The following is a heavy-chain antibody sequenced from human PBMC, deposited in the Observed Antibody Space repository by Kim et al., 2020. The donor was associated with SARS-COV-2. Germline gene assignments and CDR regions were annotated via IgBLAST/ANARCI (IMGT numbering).Heavy chain of an antibody. CDR1: GFTFSDYY. J-gene: IGHJ6*02. V-gene: IGHV3-11*01. CDR2: ISSSGSTI. D-gene: IGHD5-18*01. CDR3: ARDVYSSGSSGGWGYYYYYGMDV. Sequence: GGSLRLSCAASGFTFSDYYMSWIRQAPGKGLEWVSYISSSGSTIYYADSVKGRFTISRDNAKNSLYLQMNSLRAEDTAVYYCARDVYSSGSSGGWGYYYYYGMDVWGQGTTVTVSS.